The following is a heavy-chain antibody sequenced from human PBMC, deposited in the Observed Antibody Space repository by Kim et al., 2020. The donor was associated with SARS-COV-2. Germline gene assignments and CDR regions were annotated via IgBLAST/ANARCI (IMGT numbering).Heavy chain of an antibody. D-gene: IGHD5-12*01. V-gene: IGHV1-18*01. J-gene: IGHJ4*02. Sequence: GQTYYAQKHKGQGTVTTDTSTNTAYMELRSLRPDDTAVYYCAKDYGYNIDYWGQGTLVTVSS. CDR2: GQT. CDR3: AKDYGYNIDY.